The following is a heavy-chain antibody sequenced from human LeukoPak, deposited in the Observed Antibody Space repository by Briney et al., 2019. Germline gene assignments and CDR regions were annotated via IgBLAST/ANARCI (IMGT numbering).Heavy chain of an antibody. CDR2: IYHRGST. V-gene: IGHV4-4*02. CDR3: ARAPAYGYIFTVDY. Sequence: SETLSLICAVSGGSINSSNWLGRVRPPPGKGLELIGEIYHRGSTNYNPSLKSRVTISVDKSKNQFSLKLSSVTAADTAVYYCARAPAYGYIFTVDYWGQGTLVTVSS. CDR1: GGSINSSNW. J-gene: IGHJ4*02. D-gene: IGHD5-18*01.